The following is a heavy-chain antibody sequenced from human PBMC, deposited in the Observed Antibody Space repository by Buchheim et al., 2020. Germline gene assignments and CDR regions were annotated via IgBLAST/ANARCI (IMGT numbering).Heavy chain of an antibody. CDR3: ARELNYYGSVGFPGSYYNAVYYYYGMDV. CDR2: INPNSGGT. CDR1: GYTFTGYY. Sequence: QVQLVQTGAEVKKPGASVKVSCKASGYTFTGYYMHWVRQAPGQGLEWMGWINPNSGGTNYAQKLQGRVTLTRDTSISTAYMELSRLRSDDTAVYYCARELNYYGSVGFPGSYYNAVYYYYGMDVWGQGTT. V-gene: IGHV1-2*02. D-gene: IGHD3-10*01. J-gene: IGHJ6*02.